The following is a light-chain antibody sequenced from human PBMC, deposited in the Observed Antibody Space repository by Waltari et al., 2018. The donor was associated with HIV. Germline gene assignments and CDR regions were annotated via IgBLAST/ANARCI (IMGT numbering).Light chain of an antibody. J-gene: IGKJ2*01. CDR2: TSS. Sequence: DIVITETPLCLAVNVGESASVSCLPGRNLFDSDDGNISWDWYMQKPVQAPRLLIYTSSCQGPGVPERFSGSGSGTDFTLRSGRVQADDVGIYYCMQRIDFPYTFGQGTRLEI. V-gene: IGKV2-40*01. CDR3: MQRIDFPYT. CDR1: RNLFDSDDGNIS.